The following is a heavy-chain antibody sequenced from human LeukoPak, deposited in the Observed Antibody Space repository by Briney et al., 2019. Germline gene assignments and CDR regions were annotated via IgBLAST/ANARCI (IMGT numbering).Heavy chain of an antibody. J-gene: IGHJ6*02. D-gene: IGHD1-7*01. Sequence: SVKVSCKASGGTFSSYTISWVRQAPGQGLEWMGRIIPILGIANYAQKFQGRVTITADKSTSTAYMELSSLRSEDTAVYYCARADWNYVNGMDVWGQGTTVTVSS. CDR1: GGTFSSYT. V-gene: IGHV1-69*02. CDR3: ARADWNYVNGMDV. CDR2: IIPILGIA.